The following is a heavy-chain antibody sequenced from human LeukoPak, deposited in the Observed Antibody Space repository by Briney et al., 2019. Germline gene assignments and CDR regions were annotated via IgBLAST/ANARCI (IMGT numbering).Heavy chain of an antibody. D-gene: IGHD2-2*01. CDR2: LYSGGST. Sequence: GGSLRLSCVACGFSVSSDYMTWVRQARGKGLEWVSVLYSGGSTHYADSVKGRFTISRDNSKNTLYLQMNNLRVEDTAVYYCARYHKALNYWGQGTLVTATS. CDR3: ARYHKALNY. V-gene: IGHV3-53*01. J-gene: IGHJ4*02. CDR1: GFSVSSDY.